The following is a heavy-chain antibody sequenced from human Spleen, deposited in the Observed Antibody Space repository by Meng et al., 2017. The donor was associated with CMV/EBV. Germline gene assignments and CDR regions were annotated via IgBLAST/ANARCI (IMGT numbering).Heavy chain of an antibody. D-gene: IGHD2-2*01. CDR1: GYSFTSYW. J-gene: IGHJ5*02. Sequence: GESLKISCKGSGYSFTSYWIAWVRQMPGKGLEWMGIIYPGDSDTTYSPSFQGQVTISADKSISTTYLQWSSLKASDTAIYYCARQLDTRTWDNWFDPWGQGTLVTVS. CDR2: IYPGDSDT. V-gene: IGHV5-51*01. CDR3: ARQLDTRTWDNWFDP.